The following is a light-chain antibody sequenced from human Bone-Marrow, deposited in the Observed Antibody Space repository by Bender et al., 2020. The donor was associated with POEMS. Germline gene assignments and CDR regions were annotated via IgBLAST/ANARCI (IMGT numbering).Light chain of an antibody. CDR2: DGG. V-gene: IGLV3-21*02. CDR1: NIGSYS. J-gene: IGLJ2*01. CDR3: QAGDSGGFYRVL. Sequence: SYVLTQPPSVSVAPGQTARITCGGNNIGSYSVHWYQQRPGQAPVLVLYDGGDRPSGITERFSGSNSGTTATLTISGVQAEDEADYYCQAGDSGGFYRVLFGGGTTLTVL.